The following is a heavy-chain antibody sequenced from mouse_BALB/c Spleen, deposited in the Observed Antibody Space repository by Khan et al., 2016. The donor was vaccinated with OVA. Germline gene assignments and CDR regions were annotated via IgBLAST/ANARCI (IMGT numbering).Heavy chain of an antibody. Sequence: EVQLQQSGPGLVKPSQSLSLTCTVTGYSITSDYAWNWIRQFPGNKLEWMGYINSSGSTSYNPSLKGRISITRDTSKNPFFLQLTSVTTEDTATYFSARSLYYSYGYAFDYWGRVTSVTVSS. D-gene: IGHD2-14*01. CDR3: ARSLYYSYGYAFDY. CDR1: GYSITSDYA. V-gene: IGHV3-2*02. J-gene: IGHJ4*01. CDR2: INSSGST.